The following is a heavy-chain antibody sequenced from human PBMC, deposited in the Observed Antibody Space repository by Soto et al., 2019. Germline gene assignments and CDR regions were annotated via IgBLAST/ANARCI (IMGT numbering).Heavy chain of an antibody. CDR1: GGSISNGGYY. CDR3: ARNQIPYYDNMNASLYYFDC. CDR2: IYYTGST. D-gene: IGHD3-22*01. Sequence: KASDTLSLTCTVSGGSISNGGYYWTWIRQHPGKGLEAIGHIYYTGSTFYNPSLKGRVAISIATSKNQFSLNLAAVTAAYTAIYYCARNQIPYYDNMNASLYYFDCWGQGTLVTVSS. V-gene: IGHV4-31*03. J-gene: IGHJ4*02.